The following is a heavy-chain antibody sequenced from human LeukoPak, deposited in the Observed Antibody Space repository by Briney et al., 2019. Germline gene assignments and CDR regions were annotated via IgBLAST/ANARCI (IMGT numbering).Heavy chain of an antibody. CDR2: ISGSGGST. V-gene: IGHV3-23*01. CDR3: AKDLVAATLLGSSRYYYYYGMDV. Sequence: GGSLRLSCAASGFTFSSYAMSWVRQAPGKGLEWVSAISGSGGSTYYADSVKGRFTISRDNSKNTLHLQINSLRAEDTAVYYCAKDLVAATLLGSSRYYYYYGMDVWGQGTTVTVSS. J-gene: IGHJ6*02. CDR1: GFTFSSYA. D-gene: IGHD2-15*01.